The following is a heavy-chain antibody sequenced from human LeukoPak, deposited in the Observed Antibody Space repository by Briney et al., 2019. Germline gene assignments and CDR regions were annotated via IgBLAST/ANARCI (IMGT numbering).Heavy chain of an antibody. CDR1: GFSFGRHW. CDR2: IRQDGSEK. J-gene: IGHJ4*02. V-gene: IGHV3-7*03. Sequence: PGGSLRLSCAASGFSFGRHWMNWVRQAPGKGLEWVANIRQDGSEKNYVDSAKGRFTISRDNAKNSLFLQMDSLRAEDTAVYYCAGGAGWLIDYWGQGTLVTVSS. D-gene: IGHD3-16*01. CDR3: AGGAGWLIDY.